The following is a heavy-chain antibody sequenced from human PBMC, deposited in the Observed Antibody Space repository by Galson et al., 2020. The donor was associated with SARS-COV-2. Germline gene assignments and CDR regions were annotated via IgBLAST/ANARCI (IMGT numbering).Heavy chain of an antibody. Sequence: SETLSLTCTVSGDSISSYYWSWIRQPPGKGLEWIGYIYSSANTHYNPSLKSRVTISADTSKNQFSLNLNSVTAADTAVYYCARGGGRHWFDAFDIWGQGTMVTVSS. J-gene: IGHJ3*02. D-gene: IGHD3-9*01. V-gene: IGHV4-59*01. CDR3: ARGGGRHWFDAFDI. CDR1: GDSISSYY. CDR2: IYSSANT.